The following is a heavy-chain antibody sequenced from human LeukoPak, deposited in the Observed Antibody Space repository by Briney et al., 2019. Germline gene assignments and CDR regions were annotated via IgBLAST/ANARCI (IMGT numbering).Heavy chain of an antibody. CDR2: ISGSGGST. J-gene: IGHJ4*02. V-gene: IGHV3-23*01. CDR1: GFTFSSSA. D-gene: IGHD6-13*01. Sequence: GGSLRLSCVASGFTFSSSAMSWVRQAPGKGLEWVSAISGSGGSTYFADSVKGRFTISRDNSKNTLYLQMNSLRVEDTAVYYCAKGGYSSSWYRQIDYWGQGALVTVSS. CDR3: AKGGYSSSWYRQIDY.